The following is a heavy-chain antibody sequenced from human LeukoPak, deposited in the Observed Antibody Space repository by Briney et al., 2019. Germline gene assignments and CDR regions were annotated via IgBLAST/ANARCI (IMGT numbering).Heavy chain of an antibody. V-gene: IGHV3-74*01. CDR2: INSDGSST. J-gene: IGHJ4*02. Sequence: PGGSLRLSCAASGFTFSSYWMHWVRQAPGKGLVWVSRINSDGSSTSYADSVKGRFTISRDNAKNTLYLQMNSLKTEDTAVYYCTTSIVLTGSDYWGQGTLVTVSS. D-gene: IGHD1-14*01. CDR1: GFTFSSYW. CDR3: TTSIVLTGSDY.